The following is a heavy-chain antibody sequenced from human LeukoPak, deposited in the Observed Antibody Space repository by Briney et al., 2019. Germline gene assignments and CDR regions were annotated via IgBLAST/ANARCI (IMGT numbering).Heavy chain of an antibody. CDR3: ARAPSYSSNRYDY. Sequence: ASVKVSCKASGGTFRSYAISWVRQAPGQGLEWMGRIIPIFGTAKYAQKFQGRVTITTDESTSTAYVELSSLTSEDTAVYYCARAPSYSSNRYDYWGRGTLVTVSS. CDR2: IIPIFGTA. V-gene: IGHV1-69*05. D-gene: IGHD6-13*01. CDR1: GGTFRSYA. J-gene: IGHJ4*02.